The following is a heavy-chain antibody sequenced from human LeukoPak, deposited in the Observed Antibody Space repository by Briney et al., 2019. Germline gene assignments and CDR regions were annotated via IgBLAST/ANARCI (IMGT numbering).Heavy chain of an antibody. CDR1: GRPISSYY. Sequence: SDPLSLTCTVSGRPISSYYWRWIRQPTEKGLEWIGRIYTSGSTNYNPSLKSRVTMSVDTSKNQFSLKMSSVTAADTAVYYCARDFTIFGVVMVAFDIWGQGTMVTVSS. CDR3: ARDFTIFGVVMVAFDI. D-gene: IGHD3-3*01. CDR2: IYTSGST. J-gene: IGHJ3*02. V-gene: IGHV4-4*07.